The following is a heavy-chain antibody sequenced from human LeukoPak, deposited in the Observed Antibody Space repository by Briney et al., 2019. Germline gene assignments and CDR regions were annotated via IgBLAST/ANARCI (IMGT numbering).Heavy chain of an antibody. CDR1: GYTFSRYG. D-gene: IGHD3-10*01. J-gene: IGHJ6*03. V-gene: IGHV1-18*01. Sequence: ASVKVSCKASGYTFSRYGISWVRQAPGQGLEWMGWISGYNGHTKYAQKLQGRVTMTTDTSTSTAYMELRSLRSDDTAVYYCASGKSGWFGESNYYYYMDVWGKGTTVTVSS. CDR2: ISGYNGHT. CDR3: ASGKSGWFGESNYYYYMDV.